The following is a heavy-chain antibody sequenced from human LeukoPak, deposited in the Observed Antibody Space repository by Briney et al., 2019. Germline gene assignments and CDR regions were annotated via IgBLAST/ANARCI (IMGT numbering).Heavy chain of an antibody. D-gene: IGHD4-17*01. Sequence: SETLSLTCTVSGGSISSSSYYWGWVRQPPGKGLEWIGSIYYSGSTYYNPSLKSRVTISVDTSKNQFSLKLSSVTAADTAVYYCATPTVTGSRYGMDVWGQGTTVTVSS. V-gene: IGHV4-39*07. CDR1: GGSISSSSYY. J-gene: IGHJ6*02. CDR3: ATPTVTGSRYGMDV. CDR2: IYYSGST.